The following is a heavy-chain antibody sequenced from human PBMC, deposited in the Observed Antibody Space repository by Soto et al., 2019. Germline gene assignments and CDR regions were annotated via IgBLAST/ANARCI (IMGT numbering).Heavy chain of an antibody. Sequence: ASVKVSCKASGYTFTSYGISWVRQAPGQGLEWMGWISAYNGNTNYAQKLQGRVTMTTDTSTSTAYMELRSLRSDDTAVYYCARLHAGLGWNCFDDWGQGTLVTVSS. CDR3: ARLHAGLGWNCFDD. CDR1: GYTFTSYG. CDR2: ISAYNGNT. D-gene: IGHD6-19*01. J-gene: IGHJ4*02. V-gene: IGHV1-18*01.